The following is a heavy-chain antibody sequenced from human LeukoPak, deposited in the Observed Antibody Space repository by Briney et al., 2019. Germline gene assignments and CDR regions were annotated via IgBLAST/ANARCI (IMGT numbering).Heavy chain of an antibody. CDR2: IYYSGST. CDR1: GGSISSYY. J-gene: IGHJ4*02. CDR3: ARVRRSDSSSWSPTDY. Sequence: PSETLSLTCTVSGGSISSYYWSWIRQPPGKGLEWIGYIYYSGSTNYNPSLKSRVTISVDTSKNQFSLKLSSVTAADTAVYYCARVRRSDSSSWSPTDYWGQGTLGTVSS. D-gene: IGHD6-13*01. V-gene: IGHV4-59*01.